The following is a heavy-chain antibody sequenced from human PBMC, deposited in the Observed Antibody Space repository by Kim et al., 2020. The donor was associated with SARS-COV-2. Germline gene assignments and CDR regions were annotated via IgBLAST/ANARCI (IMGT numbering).Heavy chain of an antibody. CDR2: ISYDGSNK. V-gene: IGHV3-30*18. CDR3: AKPTGYVTTFFDY. D-gene: IGHD3-16*01. J-gene: IGHJ4*02. Sequence: GGYLRLSCAASGFTFSSYGMHWVRQAPGKGLEWVAVISYDGSNKYYADSVKGRFTISRDNSKNTLYLQMNSLRAEDTAVYYCAKPTGYVTTFFDYWGQGTLVTVSS. CDR1: GFTFSSYG.